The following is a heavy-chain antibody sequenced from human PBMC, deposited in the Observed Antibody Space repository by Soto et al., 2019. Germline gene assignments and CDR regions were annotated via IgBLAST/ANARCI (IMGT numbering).Heavy chain of an antibody. CDR1: GYSFMTYW. CDR2: IYPADSDT. D-gene: IGHD3-16*01. V-gene: IGHV5-51*01. Sequence: GASLKIPCKGSGYSFMTYWIGWVRQMPGKGLEWMGTIYPADSDTKYNPSLQGQVTISVDTSKSTAYLQWSSLRASDTATYFCARYDRGADFWGQGTQVTVSS. J-gene: IGHJ4*02. CDR3: ARYDRGADF.